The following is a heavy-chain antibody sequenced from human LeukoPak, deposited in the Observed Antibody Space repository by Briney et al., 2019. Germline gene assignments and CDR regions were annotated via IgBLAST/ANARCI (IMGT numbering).Heavy chain of an antibody. Sequence: GGSLRLSCAASGFTSSFYSMNWVRQAPGKGLEWVSYISSSSSTIYYADSVKGRFTISRDNAKNSLYLQMNSLRAEDTAVYYCARDGGPGMFDYWGQGTLVTVSS. J-gene: IGHJ4*02. CDR2: ISSSSSTI. V-gene: IGHV3-48*01. D-gene: IGHD3-16*01. CDR1: GFTSSFYS. CDR3: ARDGGPGMFDY.